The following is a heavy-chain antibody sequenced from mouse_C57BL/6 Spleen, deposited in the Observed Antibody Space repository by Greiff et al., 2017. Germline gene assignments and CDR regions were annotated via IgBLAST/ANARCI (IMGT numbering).Heavy chain of an antibody. CDR1: GFTFTDYY. J-gene: IGHJ2*01. CDR3: ARGANFYFDY. V-gene: IGHV7-3*01. Sequence: EVHLVESGGGLVQPGGSLSLSCAASGFTFTDYYMSWVRQPPGKALEWLGFIRNKANGYTTEYSASVKGRFTISRDNSQSILYLQMNALRAEDSATYYCARGANFYFDYWGQGTTLTVSS. D-gene: IGHD4-1*01. CDR2: IRNKANGYTT.